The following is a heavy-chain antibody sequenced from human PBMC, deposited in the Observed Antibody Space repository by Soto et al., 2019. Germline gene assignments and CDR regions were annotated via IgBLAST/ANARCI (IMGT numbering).Heavy chain of an antibody. CDR3: AREYCSGGSCYWI. CDR1: GGSVSSGSYY. CDR2: IYYSGST. V-gene: IGHV4-61*01. J-gene: IGHJ3*02. Sequence: QVQLQESGPGLVKPSETLSLTCTVSGGSVSSGSYYWSWIRQPPGKGLEWIGHIYYSGSTNYNPSLKSRVTISVDTSKNQFSLKLSSVTAADTAVYYCAREYCSGGSCYWIWGQGTMVTVSS. D-gene: IGHD2-15*01.